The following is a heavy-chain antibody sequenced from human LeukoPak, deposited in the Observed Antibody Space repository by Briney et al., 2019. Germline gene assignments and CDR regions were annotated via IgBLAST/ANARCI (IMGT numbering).Heavy chain of an antibody. CDR1: GGSISSYY. CDR2: IYYSGST. CDR3: ARSLPAAPSRYYYYYYGMDV. Sequence: SETLSLTCTVSGGSISSYYWSWIRQPPGKGLEWIGYIYYSGSTNYNPSLKSRVTISVDTSKNQFSLKLSSVTAADTAVYYCARSLPAAPSRYYYYYYGMDVWGQGTTVTVSS. J-gene: IGHJ6*02. V-gene: IGHV4-59*08. D-gene: IGHD2-2*01.